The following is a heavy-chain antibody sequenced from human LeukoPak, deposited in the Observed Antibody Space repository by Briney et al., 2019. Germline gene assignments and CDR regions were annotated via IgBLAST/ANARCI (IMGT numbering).Heavy chain of an antibody. CDR2: IKSKTDGGTT. CDR1: GFTFSSYW. CDR3: TTDQFIYYDSSGYYYKTEYFQH. Sequence: GGSLRLSCVASGFTFSSYWMSWVRQAPGRGLEWVGRIKSKTDGGTTDYAAPVKGRFTISRDDSKNTLYLQMNSLKTEDTAVYYCTTDQFIYYDSSGYYYKTEYFQHWGQGTLVTVSS. J-gene: IGHJ1*01. V-gene: IGHV3-15*01. D-gene: IGHD3-22*01.